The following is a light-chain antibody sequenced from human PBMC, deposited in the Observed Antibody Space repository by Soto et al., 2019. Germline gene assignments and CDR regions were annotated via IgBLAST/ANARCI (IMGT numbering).Light chain of an antibody. CDR1: QSVSSSY. V-gene: IGKV3-20*01. Sequence: EIVLTQSPGTLSLSPGERATLSCRASQSVSSSYLAWYQQKPGQAPRLLIYVASSRATGITDLFRGSGCGTDFPLTISTLEADGLAGYYWQQYSSTPPWTCVQGTKMEIK. CDR3: QQYSSTPPWT. CDR2: VAS. J-gene: IGKJ1*01.